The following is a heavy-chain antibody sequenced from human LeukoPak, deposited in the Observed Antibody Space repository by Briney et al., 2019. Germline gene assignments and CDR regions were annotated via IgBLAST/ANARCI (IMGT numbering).Heavy chain of an antibody. CDR2: IYYSGST. CDR3: ARSWDPYGDDAFDI. Sequence: SETLSLTCAVSGGSISSGGYYWSWIRQPPGKGLEWIGYIYYSGSTNYNPSLKSRVTISVDTSKNQFSLKLSSVTAADTAVYYCARSWDPYGDDAFDIWGQGTMVTVSS. J-gene: IGHJ3*02. D-gene: IGHD4/OR15-4a*01. V-gene: IGHV4-61*08. CDR1: GGSISSGGYY.